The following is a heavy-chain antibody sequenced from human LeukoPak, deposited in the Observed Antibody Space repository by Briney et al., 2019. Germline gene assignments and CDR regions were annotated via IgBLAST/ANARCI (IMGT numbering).Heavy chain of an antibody. V-gene: IGHV1-69*02. Sequence: SVKVSCKASGYTFTGYYMHWVRQAPGQGLEWMGRIIPILGIANYAQKFQGRVTITADKSTSTAYMELSSLRSEDTAVYYCATPLRIAAGTSYWGQGTLVTVSS. CDR2: IIPILGIA. CDR1: GYTFTGYY. CDR3: ATPLRIAAGTSY. J-gene: IGHJ4*02. D-gene: IGHD6-13*01.